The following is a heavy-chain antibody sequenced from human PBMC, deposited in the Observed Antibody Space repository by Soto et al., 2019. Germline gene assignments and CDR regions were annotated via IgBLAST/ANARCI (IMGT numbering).Heavy chain of an antibody. J-gene: IGHJ4*02. Sequence: PSETLSLTCTFSGVSISSSDYYLSWIRQPPGKGLEWIGYVYYSESAYYNPSLQSRGFISIDTSKNQFSLTLSSVTAADTAVYYCARAIITATGTSGFDSWGQGTLVTVSS. CDR2: VYYSESA. D-gene: IGHD6-13*01. V-gene: IGHV4-30-4*08. CDR1: GVSISSSDYY. CDR3: ARAIITATGTSGFDS.